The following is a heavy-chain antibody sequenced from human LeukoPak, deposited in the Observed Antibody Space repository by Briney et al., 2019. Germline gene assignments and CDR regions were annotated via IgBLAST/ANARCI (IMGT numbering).Heavy chain of an antibody. Sequence: SETLSLTYAVSGDSISSGGYSWSWIRQPPGKGLEWIGYIYHSGSTYYNPSLRSRDTISVDGSKNQFSLKLTSVTAADTAVYYCARGEGSPGAFDIWGQGTMVTVSS. J-gene: IGHJ3*02. CDR1: GDSISSGGYS. V-gene: IGHV4-30-2*01. CDR3: ARGEGSPGAFDI. CDR2: IYHSGST. D-gene: IGHD1-26*01.